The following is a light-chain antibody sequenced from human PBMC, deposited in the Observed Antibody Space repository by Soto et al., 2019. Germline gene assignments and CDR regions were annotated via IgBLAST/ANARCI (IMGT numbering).Light chain of an antibody. CDR3: ETCVSNTLVV. CDR2: LEGSGSY. V-gene: IGLV4-60*03. Sequence: QPVLTQSSSASASLGSSVKLTCTLSSGHSSYIIAWHQQQPGKAPRYLMKLEGSGSYNKGSGVPDRFSGSSSGADRYLTISNLHSEDEADYYCETCVSNTLVVFGGGTKLTVL. CDR1: SGHSSYI. J-gene: IGLJ2*01.